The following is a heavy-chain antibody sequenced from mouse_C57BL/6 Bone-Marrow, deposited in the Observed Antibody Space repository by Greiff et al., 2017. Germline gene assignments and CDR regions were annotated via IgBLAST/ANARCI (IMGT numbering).Heavy chain of an antibody. CDR3: TREGPLCYYGSSHEEDAMDY. CDR1: GYTFTSYW. CDR2: IYPGNSDT. D-gene: IGHD1-1*01. Sequence: EVQLQQSGTVLARPGASVKMSCKTSGYTFTSYWMHWVKQRPGQDLEWIGAIYPGNSDTSYNQKFKGKAKLTAVTSASTAYMELSSLTNEDSAVYYCTREGPLCYYGSSHEEDAMDYWGQGTSVTVSS. J-gene: IGHJ4*01. V-gene: IGHV1-5*01.